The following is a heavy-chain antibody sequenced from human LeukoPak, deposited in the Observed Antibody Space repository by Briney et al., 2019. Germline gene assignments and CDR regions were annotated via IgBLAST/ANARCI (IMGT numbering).Heavy chain of an antibody. D-gene: IGHD1-26*01. J-gene: IGHJ4*02. CDR1: GGSFSNYY. CDR2: VHYSGST. V-gene: IGHV4-59*01. Sequence: SETLSLTCTVSGGSFSNYYWSWVRQFPGKGLEWIGCVHYSGSTKYNSSLKSRVTISIDTSKNQFSLKVTSVTAADTAVYFCARGINVGATSFWGQGTLVTVSS. CDR3: ARGINVGATSF.